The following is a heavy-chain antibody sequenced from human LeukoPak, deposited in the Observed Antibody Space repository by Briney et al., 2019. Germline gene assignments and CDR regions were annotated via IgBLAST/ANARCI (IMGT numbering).Heavy chain of an antibody. CDR3: VRSHDILTGYSPTYYFDY. J-gene: IGHJ4*02. D-gene: IGHD3-9*01. V-gene: IGHV4-39*07. CDR2: IYYSGST. CDR1: GGSISSSSYY. Sequence: SETLSLTCTVSGGSISSSSYYWGWIRQPPGKGLEWIGSIYYSGSTYYNPSLKSRVTISVDTSKNQFSLKLSSVTAADTAVYYCVRSHDILTGYSPTYYFDYWGQGTLVTVSS.